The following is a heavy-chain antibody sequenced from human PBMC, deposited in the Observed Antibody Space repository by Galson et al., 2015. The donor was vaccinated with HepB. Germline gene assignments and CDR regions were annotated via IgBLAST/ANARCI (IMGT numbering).Heavy chain of an antibody. D-gene: IGHD5-24*01. CDR1: GFTVSSNY. V-gene: IGHV3-66*02. CDR2: ICSDGST. J-gene: IGHJ4*02. CDR3: VRDAGGLEMATTYINYFDY. Sequence: SLRLSCAASGFTVSSNYMSWVRQAPGKGLEWVSLICSDGSTFYADSVKGRFTIFRDSSKNTLYLQMNSLRPEDAAVYYCVRDAGGLEMATTYINYFDYWGQGALVTVSS.